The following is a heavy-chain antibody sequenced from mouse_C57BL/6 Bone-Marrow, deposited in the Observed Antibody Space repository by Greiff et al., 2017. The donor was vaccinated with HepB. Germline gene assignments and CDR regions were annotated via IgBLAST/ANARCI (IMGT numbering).Heavy chain of an antibody. J-gene: IGHJ4*01. CDR3: ARSITTVVPHYAMDY. Sequence: QVQLQQSGAELAKPGASVKLSCKASGYTFTSYWMHWVKQRPGQGLEWIGYINPSSGYTKYNQKFKDKATLTADTSSSTAYMQLSSLTYEDSAVYYCARSITTVVPHYAMDYWGQGTSVTVSS. D-gene: IGHD1-1*01. CDR2: INPSSGYT. V-gene: IGHV1-7*01. CDR1: GYTFTSYW.